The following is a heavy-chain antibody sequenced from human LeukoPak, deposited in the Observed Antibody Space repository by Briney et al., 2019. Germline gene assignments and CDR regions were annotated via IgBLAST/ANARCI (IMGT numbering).Heavy chain of an antibody. V-gene: IGHV4-59*01. CDR3: ARYGYNSPHFDY. CDR2: ISYSGNT. D-gene: IGHD5-24*01. CDR1: GGSISSYY. Sequence: PSETLSLTCTVSGGSISSYYWSWIRQPPGKGLQWIGYISYSGNTNYNPSLKSRVTMSVDTSKNHFSLNLSSVTAADTAVYYCARYGYNSPHFDYWGQGTLVTVSS. J-gene: IGHJ4*02.